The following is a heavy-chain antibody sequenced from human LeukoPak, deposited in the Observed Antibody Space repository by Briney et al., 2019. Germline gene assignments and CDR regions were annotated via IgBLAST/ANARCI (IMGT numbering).Heavy chain of an antibody. CDR3: ARHYYDSSGYYYNAFDI. Sequence: ASVKVSCKASGGTFSSYAISWVRQAPGQGLEWMGGIIPIFGTANYAQKFQGRVTITADESTSTAYMELSSLRSEDTAVYYCARHYYDSSGYYYNAFDIWGQGTMVTVSS. J-gene: IGHJ3*02. D-gene: IGHD3-22*01. CDR2: IIPIFGTA. V-gene: IGHV1-69*01. CDR1: GGTFSSYA.